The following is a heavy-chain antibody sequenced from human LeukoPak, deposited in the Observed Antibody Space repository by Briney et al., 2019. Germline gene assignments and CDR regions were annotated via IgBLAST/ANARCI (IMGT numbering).Heavy chain of an antibody. J-gene: IGHJ4*02. CDR2: ISGGGGST. V-gene: IGHV3-23*01. CDR1: GFTFSSYA. Sequence: GGSLRLSCAASGFTFSSYAMSWVRQAPGKGLEWVSAISGGGGSTYYADSVKGRFTISRDNSKNTLYLQMDSLRAEDTAVYYCAKDLFRLLRFWGQGTLVTVSS. CDR3: AKDLFRLLRF. D-gene: IGHD5-12*01.